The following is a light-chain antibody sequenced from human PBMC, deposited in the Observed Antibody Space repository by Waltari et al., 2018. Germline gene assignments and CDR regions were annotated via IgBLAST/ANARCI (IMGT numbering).Light chain of an antibody. V-gene: IGLV3-1*01. CDR2: QDR. CDR1: KLGDKY. CDR3: QAWDSSTASVV. Sequence: SYVLTQPPSVSVSPGQPASITCSGAKLGDKYACWYQQKPGQSPVLVIYQDRKRPSGIPERFSGSNSGNTATLTISGTQAMDEADYYCQAWDSSTASVVFGGGTKLTVL. J-gene: IGLJ2*01.